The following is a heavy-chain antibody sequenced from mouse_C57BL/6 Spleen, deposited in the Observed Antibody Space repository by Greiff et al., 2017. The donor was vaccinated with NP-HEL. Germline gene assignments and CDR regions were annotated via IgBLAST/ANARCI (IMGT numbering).Heavy chain of an antibody. CDR3: TRCRQLRLRFAY. CDR2: IDPETGGT. J-gene: IGHJ3*01. D-gene: IGHD3-2*02. CDR1: GYTFTDYE. Sequence: VQLQQSGAELVRPGASVTLSCKASGYTFTDYEMHWVKQTPVHGLEWIGAIDPETGGTAYNQKFKGKAILTADKSSSTAYMELRSLTSEDSAVYYCTRCRQLRLRFAYWGQGTLVTVSA. V-gene: IGHV1-15*01.